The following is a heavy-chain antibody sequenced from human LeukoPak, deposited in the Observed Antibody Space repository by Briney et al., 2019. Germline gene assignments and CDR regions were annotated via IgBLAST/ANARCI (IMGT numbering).Heavy chain of an antibody. V-gene: IGHV5-51*01. J-gene: IGHJ4*02. Sequence: GESLQISCKGSGYSFTSYWIGWVRQMPGKGLEWMGIIYPGDSDTRYSPSFQGQVTISADKSISTAYLQWSSLKASDTAMYYCARLPRHCSGGSCHSINYWGQGTLVTVSS. CDR2: IYPGDSDT. D-gene: IGHD2-15*01. CDR3: ARLPRHCSGGSCHSINY. CDR1: GYSFTSYW.